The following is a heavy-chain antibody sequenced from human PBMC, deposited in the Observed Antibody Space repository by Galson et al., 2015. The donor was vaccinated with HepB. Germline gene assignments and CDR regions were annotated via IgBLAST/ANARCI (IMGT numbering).Heavy chain of an antibody. J-gene: IGHJ3*02. D-gene: IGHD6-13*01. CDR3: TRILEVAGRGVAFDI. CDR1: GFIFSSYP. V-gene: IGHV3-23*01. CDR2: IGSTGTTT. Sequence: SLRLSCAASGFIFSSYPMSWVRQAPGKGLEWVSSIGSTGTTTYYAASVKGRFAVSRDNANSQNMMYPQMNSLRAEDTAMYYCTRILEVAGRGVAFDIWGQGTMVTVSS.